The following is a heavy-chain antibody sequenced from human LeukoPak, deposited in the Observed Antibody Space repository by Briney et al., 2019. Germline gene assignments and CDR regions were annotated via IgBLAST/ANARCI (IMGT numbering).Heavy chain of an antibody. CDR3: ARDPAAASGN. D-gene: IGHD6-13*01. J-gene: IGHJ4*02. CDR2: ISSGSSYI. CDR1: GSTFSSYS. Sequence: PGGSLRLSCAASGSTFSSYSMNWVRQAPGKGLEWVSSISSGSSYIYYADSVKGRFTISRDDAKNSLYLQMNSLRAEDTAVYYCARDPAAASGNWGQGTLVTVSS. V-gene: IGHV3-21*01.